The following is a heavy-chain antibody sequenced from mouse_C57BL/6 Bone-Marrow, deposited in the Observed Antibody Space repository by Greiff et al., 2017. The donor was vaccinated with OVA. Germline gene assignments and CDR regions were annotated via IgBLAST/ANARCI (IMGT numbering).Heavy chain of an antibody. D-gene: IGHD1-2*01. V-gene: IGHV1-80*01. CDR1: GYAFSSYW. CDR2: IYPGDGDT. Sequence: VQLQQSGAELVKPGASVKISCTASGYAFSSYWMNWVKQRPGQGLEWIGQIYPGDGDTNYNGKFKGKATLTADKSSSTAYMQLSSLTSEDSAVYFCAREDSFYAMDYWGQGTSVTVSS. J-gene: IGHJ4*01. CDR3: AREDSFYAMDY.